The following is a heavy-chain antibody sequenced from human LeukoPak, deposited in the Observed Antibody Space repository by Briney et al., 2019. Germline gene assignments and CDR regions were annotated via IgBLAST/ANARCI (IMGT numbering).Heavy chain of an antibody. CDR2: IYSGGST. V-gene: IGHV3-66*01. J-gene: IGHJ5*02. D-gene: IGHD6-19*01. CDR1: GFTISSNY. CDR3: ARGSGDHNWFDP. Sequence: PGGSLRLSCAASGFTISSNYMCWVRQAPGKGLEWVSVIYSGGSTYYADSVKGRFTISRDNSKNTLYLQMNSLRAEDTAVYYCARGSGDHNWFDPWGQGTLVTVSS.